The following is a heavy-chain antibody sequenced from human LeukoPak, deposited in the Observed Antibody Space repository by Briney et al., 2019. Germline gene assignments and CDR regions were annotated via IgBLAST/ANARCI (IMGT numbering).Heavy chain of an antibody. D-gene: IGHD6-13*01. V-gene: IGHV4-59*08. CDR3: ARSRSSSWTNWFDP. Sequence: SETLSLTCTVSGGSISSYYWSWIRQPPGKGLEWIGYIYYSGSTKYNPSLKSQVTISVDTSEEQFSLKLTSVTAADTAVYYCARSRSSSWTNWFDPWGQGTLVTVSS. J-gene: IGHJ5*02. CDR2: IYYSGST. CDR1: GGSISSYY.